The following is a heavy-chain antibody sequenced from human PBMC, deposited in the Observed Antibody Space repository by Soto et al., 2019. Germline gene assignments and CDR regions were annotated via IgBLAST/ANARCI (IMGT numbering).Heavy chain of an antibody. V-gene: IGHV1-24*01. CDR3: APDRVGYYDYIGGSYLPGAFDI. J-gene: IGHJ3*02. D-gene: IGHD3-16*02. CDR1: GYTPPELS. Sequence: GASVKVSRKVSGYTPPELSMHWGRQAPGKRPEWVGGFDPEDGKTIYAKKFQGRVTRTEDTSTDTAYMELSSLRSEDTAVYYCAPDRVGYYDYIGGSYLPGAFDIGGQGKMVTVSS. CDR2: FDPEDGKT.